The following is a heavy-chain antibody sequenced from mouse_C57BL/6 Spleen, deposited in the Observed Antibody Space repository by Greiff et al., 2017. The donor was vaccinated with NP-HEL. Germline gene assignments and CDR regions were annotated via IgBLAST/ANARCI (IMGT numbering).Heavy chain of an antibody. V-gene: IGHV1-80*01. J-gene: IGHJ2*01. CDR1: GYAFSSYW. CDR3: ARTLFDY. Sequence: LQQSGASVKISCKASGYAFSSYWMNWVKQRPGKGLEWIGQIYPGDGDTNYNGKFKGKATLTADKSSSTAYMQLSSLTSEDSAFYICARTLFDYWGQGTTLTVSS. CDR2: IYPGDGDT.